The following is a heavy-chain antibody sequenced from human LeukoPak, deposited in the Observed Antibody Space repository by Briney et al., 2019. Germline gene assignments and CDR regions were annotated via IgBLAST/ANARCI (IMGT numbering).Heavy chain of an antibody. V-gene: IGHV4-39*01. J-gene: IGHJ4*02. CDR3: ARRVGSWYYFDY. CDR1: GGSISSSSYY. D-gene: IGHD6-13*01. CDR2: IYYSGST. Sequence: SETLSLTCTVSGGSISSSSYYWGWIRQPPGKGLEWIGSIYYSGSTYYNPSLKSRVTMSVDTSKNQFSLKLSSVTAADTAVYYCARRVGSWYYFDYWGQGTLVTVSS.